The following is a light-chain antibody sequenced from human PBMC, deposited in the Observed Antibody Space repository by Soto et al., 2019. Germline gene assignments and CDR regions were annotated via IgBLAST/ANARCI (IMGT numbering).Light chain of an antibody. CDR1: SSDVGGYNF. V-gene: IGLV2-8*01. CDR3: CSYAGSNNFYV. CDR2: EVN. Sequence: QSALTQPPSASGSPGQSVTISCTGTSSDVGGYNFVSWYQQHPGKAPKLMIYEVNKRPSGVPDRFSGSKSGNTASLTVSGLQDEDEADYYCCSYAGSNNFYVFRSGTKVTVL. J-gene: IGLJ1*01.